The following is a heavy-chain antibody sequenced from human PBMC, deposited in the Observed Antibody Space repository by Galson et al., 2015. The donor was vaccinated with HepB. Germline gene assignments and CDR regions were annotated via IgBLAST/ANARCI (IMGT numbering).Heavy chain of an antibody. CDR2: INAGNGNT. J-gene: IGHJ6*02. D-gene: IGHD1-26*01. Sequence: SVKVSCKASGYTFTSYAMHWVRQAPGQRLEWMGWINAGNGNTKYSQKFQGRVTITRDTSASTAYMELSSLRSEDTAVYYCARDRWGATNYYYYGMDVWGQGTTVTVSS. V-gene: IGHV1-3*01. CDR3: ARDRWGATNYYYYGMDV. CDR1: GYTFTSYA.